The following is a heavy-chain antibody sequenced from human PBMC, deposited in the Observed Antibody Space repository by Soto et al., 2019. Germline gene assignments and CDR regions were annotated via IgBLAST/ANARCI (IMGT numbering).Heavy chain of an antibody. V-gene: IGHV3-23*01. CDR1: GFTFSSYA. CDR2: MSGSGVTT. D-gene: IGHD3-10*01. Sequence: PGGSLRLSCAASGFTFSSYAMSWVRQAPGKGLEWVSAMSGSGVTTHHADSVKGRFTISRDNSKNTLYLHLNSLRAEDTAVYYCAKGKVLLWFGEPSFDYWGQGTLVTVSS. CDR3: AKGKVLLWFGEPSFDY. J-gene: IGHJ4*02.